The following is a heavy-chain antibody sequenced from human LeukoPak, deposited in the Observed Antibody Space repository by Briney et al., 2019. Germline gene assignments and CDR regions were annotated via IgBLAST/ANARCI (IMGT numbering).Heavy chain of an antibody. CDR2: IWYDGSNT. CDR3: ARDRSTTHFDY. CDR1: GFTFSRYG. D-gene: IGHD5/OR15-5a*01. J-gene: IGHJ4*02. V-gene: IGHV3-33*08. Sequence: GGPLRLSCVASGFTFSRYGMHWVRQAPGKGLEWVAMIWYDGSNTYYADSVKGRFTISRDNSKNTLFLQMGSLRAEDTAVYYCARDRSTTHFDYWGQGTLVTVSS.